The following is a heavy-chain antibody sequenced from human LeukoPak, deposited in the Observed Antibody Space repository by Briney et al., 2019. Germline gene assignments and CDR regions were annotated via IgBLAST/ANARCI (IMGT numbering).Heavy chain of an antibody. CDR2: ISGSGGST. CDR1: GFTVSSNY. J-gene: IGHJ4*02. V-gene: IGHV3-23*01. CDR3: AKEPHGSTHGWLFEADTL. D-gene: IGHD3-22*01. Sequence: GGSLRLSCAASGFTVSSNYMSWVRQAPGKGLEWVSAISGSGGSTYYADSVKGRLTISRDNSKNTLYLQMNSLRAEDTAVYYCAKEPHGSTHGWLFEADTLWGQGTLVTVSS.